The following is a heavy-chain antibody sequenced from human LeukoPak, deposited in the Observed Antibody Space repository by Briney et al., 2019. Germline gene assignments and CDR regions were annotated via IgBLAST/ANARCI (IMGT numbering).Heavy chain of an antibody. Sequence: ASVKVSCKASGYTFTGYYMHWMRQAPGQGLEWMGWITPNSGGTIYGQKFQGRVTLTRDTSTSTAYMELSRLRSDDTAVYYCARGSRHGDYFLDYWGQGTLVTVSS. CDR1: GYTFTGYY. D-gene: IGHD4-17*01. J-gene: IGHJ4*02. CDR2: ITPNSGGT. V-gene: IGHV1-2*02. CDR3: ARGSRHGDYFLDY.